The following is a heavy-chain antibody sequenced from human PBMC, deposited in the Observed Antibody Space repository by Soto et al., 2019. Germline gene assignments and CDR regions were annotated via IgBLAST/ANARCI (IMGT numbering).Heavy chain of an antibody. Sequence: QVQLVQSGAEVKKPGASVKVSCKASGYTFTVYYMHWVRQAPGQGLEWMGWINPNSGGTNYAQKFQGRVTMTRDTSISTAYMELSRLRSDATAVYYCARALVDTAMVIGTEYFQHWGKGPLVTVSS. D-gene: IGHD5-18*01. CDR2: INPNSGGT. CDR3: ARALVDTAMVIGTEYFQH. CDR1: GYTFTVYY. V-gene: IGHV1-2*02. J-gene: IGHJ1*01.